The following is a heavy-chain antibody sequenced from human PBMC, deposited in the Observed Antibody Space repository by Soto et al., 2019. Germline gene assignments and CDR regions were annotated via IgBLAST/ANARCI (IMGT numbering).Heavy chain of an antibody. J-gene: IGHJ4*02. CDR3: ARARTYYFGSGLDS. CDR1: GYTLTSKA. D-gene: IGHD3-10*01. CDR2: INAATGDT. Sequence: QVQLVQSGAEVKKPGASVTVSCKASGYTLTSKAMHWVRQAPGQRLEWMGWINAATGDTNYSEKFQCRVTISRDTSANTTSMELSSLRSEDTAVYYCARARTYYFGSGLDSWGQGTLVTVSS. V-gene: IGHV1-3*01.